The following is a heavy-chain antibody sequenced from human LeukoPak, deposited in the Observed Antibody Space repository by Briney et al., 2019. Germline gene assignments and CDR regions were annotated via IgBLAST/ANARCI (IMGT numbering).Heavy chain of an antibody. CDR3: AKNGCCSSTSCYGGIDY. Sequence: GSVKVSCKASGYTFTSYGISWVRQAPGQGLEWMGWISAYNGNTNYAQKLQGRVTMTTDTSTSTAYMELRSLRSDDTAVYYCAKNGCCSSTSCYGGIDYWGQGTLVTVSS. J-gene: IGHJ4*02. V-gene: IGHV1-18*01. CDR1: GYTFTSYG. CDR2: ISAYNGNT. D-gene: IGHD2-2*01.